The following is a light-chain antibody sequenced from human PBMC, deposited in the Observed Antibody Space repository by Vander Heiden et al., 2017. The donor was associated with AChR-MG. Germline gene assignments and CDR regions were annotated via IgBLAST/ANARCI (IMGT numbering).Light chain of an antibody. Sequence: QSVLAPPPSASGTPGQRVTVSFSGSTSNIGSDSVHWSQQVPGRAPKLLIHSDDHRPSGVPDRFSGSRSGTSASLAITGLQSEDEAVYYCATWDDSLTAYFFGPGTTVTVL. CDR1: TSNIGSDS. V-gene: IGLV1-44*01. CDR3: ATWDDSLTAYF. J-gene: IGLJ1*01. CDR2: SDD.